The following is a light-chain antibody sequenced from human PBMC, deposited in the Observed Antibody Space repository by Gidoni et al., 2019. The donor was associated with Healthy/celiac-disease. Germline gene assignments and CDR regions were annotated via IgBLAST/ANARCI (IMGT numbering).Light chain of an antibody. Sequence: IVLTQSPANLSVSPGELAPISCRASQSVSSNWAWYQQNPDQAPRLLNYVASTRATGITARFSGIGAGTEVTLIISSLQSEDFAVYECQQYNKWPRTYTFGQGTKLEIK. CDR3: QQYNKWPRTYT. J-gene: IGKJ2*01. CDR2: VAS. V-gene: IGKV3-15*01. CDR1: QSVSSN.